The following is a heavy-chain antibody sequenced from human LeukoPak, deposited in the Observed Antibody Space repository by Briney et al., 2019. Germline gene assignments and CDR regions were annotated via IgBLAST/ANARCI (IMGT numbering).Heavy chain of an antibody. CDR3: ARGFFQVVVAATLFDY. J-gene: IGHJ4*02. Sequence: GGSLRLSCAASGFTFSSYWMSWVRQAPGKGLEWVANIKQDGSEKYYVDSVKGRFTISRDNSKNTLYLQMNSLRAEDTAVYYCARGFFQVVVAATLFDYWGQGTLVTVSS. CDR1: GFTFSSYW. V-gene: IGHV3-7*01. D-gene: IGHD2-15*01. CDR2: IKQDGSEK.